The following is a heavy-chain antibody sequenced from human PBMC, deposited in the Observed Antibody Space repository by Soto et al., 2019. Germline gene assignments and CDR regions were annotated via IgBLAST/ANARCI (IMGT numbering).Heavy chain of an antibody. CDR2: INTDESST. V-gene: IGHV3-74*01. CDR1: GFTFSSYW. Sequence: EVQLVESGGGLVQPGGSLRLSCAASGFTFSSYWMHWVRPAPGKGLVWVSRINTDESSTTYADSVKGRFTIPRDNAKNTLYLQMNSLRAEDTAVYYCARRGPVTGLAYWGQGTLVTVSS. J-gene: IGHJ4*02. D-gene: IGHD1-20*01. CDR3: ARRGPVTGLAY.